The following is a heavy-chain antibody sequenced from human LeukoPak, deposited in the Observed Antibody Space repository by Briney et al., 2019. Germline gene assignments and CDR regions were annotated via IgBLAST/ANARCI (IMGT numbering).Heavy chain of an antibody. CDR1: GGSISGYF. Sequence: SETLSLTCTVSGGSISGYFWSWLRQPPGKGLEWIGYIYYSGGTDYNPSLKSRVTISVDTSKNQFSLQLTSVTAADTAAYYCARHEINGGYYDHWGQGTLVTVSS. CDR2: IYYSGGT. J-gene: IGHJ5*02. CDR3: ARHEINGGYYDH. V-gene: IGHV4-59*08. D-gene: IGHD3-10*01.